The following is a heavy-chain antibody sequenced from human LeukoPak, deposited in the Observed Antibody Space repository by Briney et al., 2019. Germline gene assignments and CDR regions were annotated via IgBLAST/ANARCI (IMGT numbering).Heavy chain of an antibody. D-gene: IGHD1-26*01. J-gene: IGHJ5*02. V-gene: IGHV3-11*06. Sequence: AGGSLRLSCAVSGFTFSDYYMSWIRQAPGKGLEWVSSISSSSSYIYYADSVKGRFTISRDNAKNSLYLQMNSLRAEDTAVYYCARDRWEQSTNWFDPWGQGTLVTVSS. CDR1: GFTFSDYY. CDR2: ISSSSSYI. CDR3: ARDRWEQSTNWFDP.